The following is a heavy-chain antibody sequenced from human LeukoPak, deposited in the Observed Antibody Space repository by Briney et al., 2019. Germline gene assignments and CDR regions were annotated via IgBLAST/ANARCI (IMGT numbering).Heavy chain of an antibody. V-gene: IGHV4-34*01. CDR3: ARNADVVTAILDY. J-gene: IGHJ4*02. CDR2: INHSGST. Sequence: SETLSLTCAVYGGSFSGYYWSWIRQPPGKGLEWIGEINHSGSTNYNSSLKSRVTISVDTSKNQFSLKLSSVTAADMVVYYCARNADVVTAILDYWGQGTLVTVSS. CDR1: GGSFSGYY. D-gene: IGHD2-21*02.